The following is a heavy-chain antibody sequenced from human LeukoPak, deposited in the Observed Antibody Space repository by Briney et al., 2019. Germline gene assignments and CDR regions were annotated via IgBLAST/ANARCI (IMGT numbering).Heavy chain of an antibody. V-gene: IGHV4-38-2*01. CDR1: GYSISSGCY. CDR3: ARGLRYYDFWTP. D-gene: IGHD3-3*01. Sequence: SETLSLTCAVSGYSISSGCYWGWIRQPPGKGLEWIGSIYHSGSTYYNPSLKSRVTISVDTSKNQFSLKLSSVTAADTAVYYCARGLRYYDFWTPWGQGTLVTVSS. CDR2: IYHSGST. J-gene: IGHJ5*02.